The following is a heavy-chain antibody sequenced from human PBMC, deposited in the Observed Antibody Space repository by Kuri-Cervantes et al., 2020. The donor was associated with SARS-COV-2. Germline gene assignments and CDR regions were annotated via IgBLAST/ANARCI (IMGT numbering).Heavy chain of an antibody. D-gene: IGHD6-13*01. CDR1: GYTFTSYG. CDR3: AVSSWYFSPDV. V-gene: IGHV1-18*01. CDR2: FDPEDGET. Sequence: ASVKVSCKASGYTFTSYGISWVRQAPGQGLEWMGGFDPEDGETIYAQKLQGRVTMTTDISTSTAYMELRSLRSDDTAVYYCAVSSWYFSPDVWGQGTTVTVSS. J-gene: IGHJ6*02.